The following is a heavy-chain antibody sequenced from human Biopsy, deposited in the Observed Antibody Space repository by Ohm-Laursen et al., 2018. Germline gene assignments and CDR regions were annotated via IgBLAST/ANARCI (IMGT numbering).Heavy chain of an antibody. CDR2: IIPLFGAP. Sequence: SSVRVSCKASGAIFSNYAITWVRQAPGQGLEWMGGIIPLFGAPNYAQKFQGRLTITADESKSTTYMELSSLRSEDTAVYYCARLAQIYGDSPFDPWGQGTLVTVSS. CDR3: ARLAQIYGDSPFDP. D-gene: IGHD4-17*01. CDR1: GAIFSNYA. V-gene: IGHV1-69*01. J-gene: IGHJ5*02.